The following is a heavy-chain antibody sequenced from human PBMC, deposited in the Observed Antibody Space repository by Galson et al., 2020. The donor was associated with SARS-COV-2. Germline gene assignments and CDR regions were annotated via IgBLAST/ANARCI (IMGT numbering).Heavy chain of an antibody. D-gene: IGHD3-22*01. CDR3: ARVIQRYYYDTRGYADDFDS. CDR2: ISGDAGNT. J-gene: IGHJ4*02. V-gene: IGHV3-23*01. CDR1: GFTFRNYA. Sequence: GGSLRLSCAASGFTFRNYAMYWVRQAPGKGLEWVSTISGDAGNTDYADSVKGRFTISRDSSKNSLYLQMHTLRAEDTAVYFCARVIQRYYYDTRGYADDFDSGGQGTLVTVSS.